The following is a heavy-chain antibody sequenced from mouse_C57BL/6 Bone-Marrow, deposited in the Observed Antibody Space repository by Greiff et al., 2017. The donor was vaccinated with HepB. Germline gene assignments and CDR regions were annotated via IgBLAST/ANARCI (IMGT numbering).Heavy chain of an antibody. CDR3: ARATIWYFDV. D-gene: IGHD1-1*02. V-gene: IGHV5-4*03. CDR1: GFTFSSYA. J-gene: IGHJ1*03. Sequence: EVKLVESGGGLVKPGGSLKLSCAASGFTFSSYAMSWVRQTPEKRLEWVATISDGGSYTYYPDNVKGRFTISRDNAKNNLYLQMSHLKSEDTAMYYCARATIWYFDVWGTGTTVTVSS. CDR2: ISDGGSYT.